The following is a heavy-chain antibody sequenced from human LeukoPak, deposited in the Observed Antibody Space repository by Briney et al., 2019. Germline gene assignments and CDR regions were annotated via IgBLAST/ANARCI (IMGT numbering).Heavy chain of an antibody. CDR3: ARKSRSNSYYYYYMDV. J-gene: IGHJ6*03. D-gene: IGHD1-26*01. CDR2: IYSGGDT. CDR1: GGSISSYY. V-gene: IGHV4-59*01. Sequence: PSETLSLTCAVSGGSISSYYWSWIRQPPGKGLEWIGYIYSGGDTNYNPSLKSRVTISVDTSKNQFSLNLSSVTAADTAVYYCARKSRSNSYYYYYMDVWGKGTTVTVSS.